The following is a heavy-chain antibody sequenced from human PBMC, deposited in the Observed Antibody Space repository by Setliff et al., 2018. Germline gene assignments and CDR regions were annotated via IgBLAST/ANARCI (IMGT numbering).Heavy chain of an antibody. D-gene: IGHD3-10*01. Sequence: SETLSLTCTASGGSLTGTSNYWAWIRQPPGKGLEWIGSVFYTEGTHYNESLKSRLAISLDTSKNQFSLRLSSVTAADTAVYYCANRGYDGSGKYYTLYLDYWGQGTLVTVSS. J-gene: IGHJ4*02. CDR3: ANRGYDGSGKYYTLYLDY. CDR2: VFYTEGT. CDR1: GGSLTGTSNY. V-gene: IGHV4-39*01.